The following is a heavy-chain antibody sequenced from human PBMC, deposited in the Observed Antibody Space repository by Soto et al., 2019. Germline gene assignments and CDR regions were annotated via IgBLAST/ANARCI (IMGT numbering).Heavy chain of an antibody. CDR2: ISGSGSNT. CDR1: GFTFSTYA. Sequence: GGSLRLSCAASGFTFSTYAMSWVRQAPGKGLEWVSAISGSGSNTYYADSVKGRFTISRDDSKSTLYLQMNSLRAEDTAVYYCARESEDLTSNFDYWGQGTLVTVSS. CDR3: ARESEDLTSNFDY. J-gene: IGHJ4*02. V-gene: IGHV3-23*01.